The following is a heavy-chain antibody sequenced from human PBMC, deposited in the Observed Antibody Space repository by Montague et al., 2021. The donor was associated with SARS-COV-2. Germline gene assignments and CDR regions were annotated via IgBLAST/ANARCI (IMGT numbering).Heavy chain of an antibody. V-gene: IGHV4-39*01. Sequence: SETLSLTCTVSGGSISSSSYYWGWIRQPPGKGLEWIGSIYYSGSTYYNPSLKSRVTISVDTSKNQFSLKLSSVTAADTAVYYCATITLGYRTNGVCQPPDYWGQGTPVTVSS. D-gene: IGHD2-8*01. CDR2: IYYSGST. CDR1: GGSISSSSYY. CDR3: ATITLGYRTNGVCQPPDY. J-gene: IGHJ4*02.